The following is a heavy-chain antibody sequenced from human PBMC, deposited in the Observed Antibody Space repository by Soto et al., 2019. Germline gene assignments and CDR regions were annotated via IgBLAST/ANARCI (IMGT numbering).Heavy chain of an antibody. J-gene: IGHJ4*02. V-gene: IGHV4-30-4*08. CDR3: TRGPSGDKVDF. Sequence: SETLSLTCTVSGGSISSGGYYWTWIRQHPGKGLEWIGYNYYSGITYYNPSLMSRATISLDTSKNLFSLNLKSVTAADTAVYYCTRGPSGDKVDFGGQGLLVTVSS. D-gene: IGHD7-27*01. CDR1: GGSISSGGYY. CDR2: NYYSGIT.